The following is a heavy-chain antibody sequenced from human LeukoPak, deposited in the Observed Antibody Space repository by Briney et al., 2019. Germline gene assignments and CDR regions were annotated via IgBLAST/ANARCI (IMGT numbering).Heavy chain of an antibody. CDR1: GGTFSSHA. Sequence: SVKVCCKASGGTFSSHAIRWARQAPGQGLEWMGRIIPILGIANYAQKFQGRVTITADKSTSTAYLELSSLRSEAPALYYFATESGEYCSTTTCYGYFYYVMDVWGQRTT. D-gene: IGHD2-2*01. CDR2: IIPILGIA. CDR3: ATESGEYCSTTTCYGYFYYVMDV. V-gene: IGHV1-69*04. J-gene: IGHJ6*02.